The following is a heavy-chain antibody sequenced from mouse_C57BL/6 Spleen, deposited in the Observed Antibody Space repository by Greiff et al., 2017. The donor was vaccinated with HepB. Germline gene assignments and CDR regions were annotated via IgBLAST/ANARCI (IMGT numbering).Heavy chain of an antibody. CDR3: ARDRDDGYLFAY. J-gene: IGHJ3*01. CDR2: IYPGSGST. Sequence: VQLQQSGAELVKPGASVKMSCKASGYTFTSYWITWVKQRPGQGLEWIGDIYPGSGSTNYNEKFKSKATLTVDTSSSTAYMQLSSLTSEDSAVYYCARDRDDGYLFAYWGQGTLVTVSA. D-gene: IGHD2-3*01. V-gene: IGHV1-55*01. CDR1: GYTFTSYW.